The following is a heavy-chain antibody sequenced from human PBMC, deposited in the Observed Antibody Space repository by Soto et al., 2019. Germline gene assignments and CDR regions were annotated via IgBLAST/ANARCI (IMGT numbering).Heavy chain of an antibody. CDR2: ISANGGSI. CDR3: AKSGEPGVVAATSFDY. CDR1: GFTFDDYA. Sequence: EVQLVESGGRLVQPGKSLRLSCAASGFTFDDYAMHWVRQVPGKGLEWGSGISANGGSIRYGDSVKGRFTISRDNAKNSLFLQMNSLSAEDTALYYCAKSGEPGVVAATSFDYWGQGTLVTVSS. D-gene: IGHD2-15*01. J-gene: IGHJ4*02. V-gene: IGHV3-9*01.